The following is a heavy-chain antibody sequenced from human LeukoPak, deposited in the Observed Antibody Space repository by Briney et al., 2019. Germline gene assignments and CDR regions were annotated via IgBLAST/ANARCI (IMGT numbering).Heavy chain of an antibody. D-gene: IGHD3-10*01. J-gene: IGHJ4*02. Sequence: GGSLRLSCAASGFTVSSNYMSWVRQAPGKGLEWVSVIYSGGSTYYADSVKGRFTISRDNSKNTLYLQMNSLRAEDTAVYYCARAARLLWFVELSTPYYFDYWGQGTLVTVSS. V-gene: IGHV3-66*01. CDR3: ARAARLLWFVELSTPYYFDY. CDR1: GFTVSSNY. CDR2: IYSGGST.